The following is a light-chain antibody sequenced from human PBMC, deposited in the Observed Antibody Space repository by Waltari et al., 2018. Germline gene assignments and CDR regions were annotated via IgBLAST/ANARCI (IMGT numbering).Light chain of an antibody. J-gene: IGKJ2*01. CDR3: QQYGSSPPYT. V-gene: IGKV3-20*01. Sequence: EIVLTQSPGTLSLSPGERATLSCRASQSVNSNYLAGYQQEPGQAPRLLSYRASSRATGIPDRFSGSGSGTDFIFTISRLEPEDFAVYYCQQYGSSPPYTFGQGTKLEIK. CDR2: RAS. CDR1: QSVNSNY.